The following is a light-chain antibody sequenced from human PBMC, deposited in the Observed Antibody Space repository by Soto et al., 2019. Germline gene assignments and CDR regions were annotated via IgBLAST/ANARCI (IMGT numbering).Light chain of an antibody. CDR2: DVS. V-gene: IGLV2-14*01. J-gene: IGLJ2*01. CDR3: SSYTSNRILL. Sequence: QSALTQPASVSGSPGQSITISCTGTSSDVGGYNYVSWYQQHPGKAPKLMIYDVSYRPSGLYNRFSGSKSGNTASLTISGLQAEDEANYDCSSYTSNRILLFGGGTKLTV. CDR1: SSDVGGYNY.